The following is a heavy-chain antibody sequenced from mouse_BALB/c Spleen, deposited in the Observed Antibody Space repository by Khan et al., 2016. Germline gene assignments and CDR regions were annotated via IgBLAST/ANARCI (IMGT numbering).Heavy chain of an antibody. CDR1: GYTFTTAG. V-gene: IGHV9-4*02. CDR2: INTHSGVP. CDR3: ARTVGNYGYFDY. J-gene: IGHJ2*01. Sequence: QIQLVQSGPELKKPGETVRISCKASGYTFTTAGMQWVQKMPGKGLQWIGWINTHSGVPKYAEDFKGRFAFSLETSASTAYLQIRNLKNVDTATYFCARTVGNYGYFDYWGQGTTLTVSS. D-gene: IGHD2-1*01.